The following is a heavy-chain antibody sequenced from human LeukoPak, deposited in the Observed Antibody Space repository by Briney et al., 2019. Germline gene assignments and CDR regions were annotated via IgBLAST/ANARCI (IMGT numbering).Heavy chain of an antibody. V-gene: IGHV3-15*01. J-gene: IGHJ4*02. CDR3: TTTPSYYYDSSGYYYPPDY. D-gene: IGHD3-22*01. Sequence: GGSLRLSCAASGFTFSNAWMGWVRQAPGKGLEWVGRIKSKTDGGTTDYAAPVKGRFTISRDDSKNTLYLQMNSLKTEDTAVYYCTTTPSYYYDSSGYYYPPDYWGQGTLVTVSS. CDR1: GFTFSNAW. CDR2: IKSKTDGGTT.